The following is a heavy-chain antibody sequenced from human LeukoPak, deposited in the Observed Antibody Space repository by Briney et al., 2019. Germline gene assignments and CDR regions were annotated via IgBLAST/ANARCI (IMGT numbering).Heavy chain of an antibody. CDR1: GFTFGDYA. CDR3: TRVPGNYYYYYYMDV. Sequence: PGRPLRLSCTASGFTFGDYAMSWVRQAPGKGLEWVGFIRSKAYGGATEYAASVKGRFTISRDDSKSIAYLQMNSLKTEDTAVYYCTRVPGNYYYYYYMDVWGKGTTVTVSS. V-gene: IGHV3-49*04. CDR2: IRSKAYGGAT. J-gene: IGHJ6*03.